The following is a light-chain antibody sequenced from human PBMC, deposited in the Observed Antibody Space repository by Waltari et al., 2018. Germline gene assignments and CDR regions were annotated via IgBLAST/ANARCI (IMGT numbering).Light chain of an antibody. Sequence: NFMLTQPHSVSESPGKTVTISCTRNSGSIASTYVQWLQQRPGRAPPTLIFDDDKRPPGVPDRLSGSFDSSSNSASLTISGLKNEYEADYYCQAYVSPGCVVGGGTKLTVL. CDR3: QAYVSPGCV. CDR1: SGSIASTY. CDR2: DDD. V-gene: IGLV6-57*03. J-gene: IGLJ3*02.